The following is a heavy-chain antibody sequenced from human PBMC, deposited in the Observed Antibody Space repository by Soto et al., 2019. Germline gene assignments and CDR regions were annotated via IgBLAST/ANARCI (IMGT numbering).Heavy chain of an antibody. CDR1: GFTFTSSA. V-gene: IGHV1-58*01. CDR3: AAVGVSQDYFDY. J-gene: IGHJ4*02. Sequence: SVKVSCKASGFTFTSSAVQWVRQARGQRLEWIGWIVVGSGNTNYAQKFQERVTITRDMSTSTAYMELSSLRSEDTAVYYCAAVGVSQDYFDYWGQGTLVTVSS. CDR2: IVVGSGNT.